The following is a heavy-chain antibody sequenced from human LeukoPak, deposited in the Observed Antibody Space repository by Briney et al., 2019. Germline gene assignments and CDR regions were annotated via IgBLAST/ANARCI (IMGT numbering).Heavy chain of an antibody. Sequence: GRSLRLSCAASGFTFSSYGMHWVRQAPGKGLEWVAVIWYDGSNKYYADSVKGRFTISRDNSKNTLYLQMNSLRAEDTAAYYCARDILHYGSGSYCFDYWGQGTLVTVSS. D-gene: IGHD1-26*01. CDR3: ARDILHYGSGSYCFDY. CDR1: GFTFSSYG. V-gene: IGHV3-33*01. J-gene: IGHJ4*02. CDR2: IWYDGSNK.